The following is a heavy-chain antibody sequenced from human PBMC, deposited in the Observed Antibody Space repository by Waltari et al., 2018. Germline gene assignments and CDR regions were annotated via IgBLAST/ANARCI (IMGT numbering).Heavy chain of an antibody. CDR1: GFTFSSYA. CDR2: ISGSGGST. V-gene: IGHV3-23*04. J-gene: IGHJ4*02. Sequence: EVQLVESGGGLVQPGGSLRLSCAASGFTFSSYAMSWVRQAPGKGLEWVSAISGSGGSTYYADSVKGRFTISRDNSKNTLYLQMNSLRAEDTAVYYCAKDPHQILFVVVPAAHFDYWGQGTLVTVSS. CDR3: AKDPHQILFVVVPAAHFDY. D-gene: IGHD2-2*01.